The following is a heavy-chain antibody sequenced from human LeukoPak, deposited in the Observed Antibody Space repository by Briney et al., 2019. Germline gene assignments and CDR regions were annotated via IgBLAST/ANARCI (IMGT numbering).Heavy chain of an antibody. CDR2: VSESGGII. CDR3: AKDLAWNLGAMDV. Sequence: ETLSLTCTVSGGSISSSSYYWGWVRQAPGKGLEWVSLVSESGGIIQYADSVKGRFTISRDNAKNTMYLQMNSLRAEDTAIYHCAKDLAWNLGAMDVWGQGTTVTVSS. D-gene: IGHD3-16*01. J-gene: IGHJ6*02. V-gene: IGHV3-23*01. CDR1: GGSISSSSYY.